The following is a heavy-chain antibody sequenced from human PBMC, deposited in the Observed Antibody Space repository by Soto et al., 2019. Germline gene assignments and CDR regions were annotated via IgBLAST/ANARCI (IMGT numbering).Heavy chain of an antibody. V-gene: IGHV1-18*01. J-gene: IGHJ5*02. D-gene: IGHD1-26*01. CDR2: ISAYNGNT. Sequence: ASVKVSCKASGYTFSSYGISWVRQAPGQGLEWMGWISAYNGNTNYAQNLQGRVTMTTDTSTSTAYMELRSLRSDDTAMYYCARDQGGGWSAPWGRGTLVTVSP. CDR3: ARDQGGGWSAP. CDR1: GYTFSSYG.